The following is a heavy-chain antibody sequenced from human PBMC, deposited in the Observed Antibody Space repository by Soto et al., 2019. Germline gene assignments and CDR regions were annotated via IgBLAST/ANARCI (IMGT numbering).Heavy chain of an antibody. CDR2: IYASGSP. D-gene: IGHD1-26*01. J-gene: IGHJ4*02. Sequence: SETLSLTFTISGGSVSVYYWSWIRQSTGQGLEWIGYIYASGSPYYNPSLRSRVTISADTSKNQISLKLTSPTAADTAVYYCARGVGSSPPQYWGRGTLVTDSS. CDR3: ARGVGSSPPQY. CDR1: GGSVSVYY. V-gene: IGHV4-59*02.